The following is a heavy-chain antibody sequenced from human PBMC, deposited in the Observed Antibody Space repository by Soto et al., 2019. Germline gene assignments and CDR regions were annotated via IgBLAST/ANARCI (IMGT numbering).Heavy chain of an antibody. J-gene: IGHJ4*02. CDR1: GGSISSSSYY. D-gene: IGHD4-17*01. V-gene: IGHV4-39*01. CDR3: ARPKYGDYVAFDY. CDR2: IYYSGST. Sequence: PSETLSLTCTVSGGSISSSSYYWGWIRQPPGKGLEWIGSIYYSGSTYYNPSLKSRVTISVDTSKNQFSLKLSSVTAADTAVYYCARPKYGDYVAFDYWGQGTLVTVSS.